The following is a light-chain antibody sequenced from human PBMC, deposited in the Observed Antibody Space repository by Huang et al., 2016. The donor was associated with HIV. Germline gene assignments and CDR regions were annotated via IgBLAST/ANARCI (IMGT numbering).Light chain of an antibody. V-gene: IGKV1-6*01. Sequence: AIQMTQSPASLYASVGDRGTITCRASQDIGNDVGWYPQRLGKAPKLLVSTASHLQSGVPSRFTGSGSGTHFTLTISGLQPEDFATYYCLQDYTYPWTFGQGTKVEI. CDR3: LQDYTYPWT. J-gene: IGKJ1*01. CDR2: TAS. CDR1: QDIGND.